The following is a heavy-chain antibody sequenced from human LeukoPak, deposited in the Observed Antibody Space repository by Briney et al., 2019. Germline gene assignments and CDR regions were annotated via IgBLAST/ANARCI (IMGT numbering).Heavy chain of an antibody. CDR1: GYTFTGHY. Sequence: ASVKVSCKTSGYTFTGHYMHWVRQAPGQGLEWMGLCDRRGRNAEVANQFRGRVTMAGDISTSTVYMTLSDLASEDTATYYCVPADRFFGVAGPPCWGQGTAVTVSS. V-gene: IGHV1-46*01. D-gene: IGHD3-3*01. CDR2: CDRRGRNA. J-gene: IGHJ4*02. CDR3: VPADRFFGVAGPPC.